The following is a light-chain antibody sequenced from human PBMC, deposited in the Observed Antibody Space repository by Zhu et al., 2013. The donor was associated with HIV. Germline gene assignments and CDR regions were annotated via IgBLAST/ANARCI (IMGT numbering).Light chain of an antibody. CDR3: QQYNNWPPGLT. Sequence: EIVMTQSPATLSVSPGERATLSCGASQSVSSNLAWYQQKPGQAPRLLIYGASTRATGIPARFSGSGSGTAFTLTISSLQSEDFAVYYCQQYNNWPPGLTFGGGTKVEIK. CDR2: GAS. V-gene: IGKV3-15*01. J-gene: IGKJ4*01. CDR1: QSVSSN.